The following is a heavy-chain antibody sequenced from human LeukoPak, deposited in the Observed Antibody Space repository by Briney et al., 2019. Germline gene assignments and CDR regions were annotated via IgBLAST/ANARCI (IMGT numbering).Heavy chain of an antibody. D-gene: IGHD6-13*01. V-gene: IGHV3-11*04. Sequence: SSSGSSIYYAASVKGRFTISRDNAENSLYLQMNSLRAEDTAVYYCARKGEQLGLREYYFDYWGQGTLVTVSS. CDR2: SSSGSSI. CDR3: ARKGEQLGLREYYFDY. J-gene: IGHJ4*02.